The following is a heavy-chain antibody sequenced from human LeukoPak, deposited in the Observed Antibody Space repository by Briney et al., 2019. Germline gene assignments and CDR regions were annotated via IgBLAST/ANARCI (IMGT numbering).Heavy chain of an antibody. CDR2: ISGSGGST. V-gene: IGHV3-23*01. D-gene: IGHD2-2*01. CDR1: GFTFSSYA. J-gene: IGHJ5*02. CDR3: ANIPHTSSTSWPFDP. Sequence: GGSLRLSCAASGFTFSSYAMSWVRQAPGKGLEWVSAISGSGGSTYYADSVKGRFTISRDNSKNTLYLQMNSLRAEDTAVYYCANIPHTSSTSWPFDPWGQGTLVTVSS.